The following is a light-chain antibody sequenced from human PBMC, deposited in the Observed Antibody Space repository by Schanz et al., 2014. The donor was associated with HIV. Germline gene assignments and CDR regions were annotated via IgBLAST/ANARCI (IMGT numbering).Light chain of an antibody. CDR2: DDG. V-gene: IGLV1-44*01. Sequence: QSVLTQPPSVSGTPGQRVTISCSGSGSNIDSNTVSWYLQLPGTAPKLIMYDDGQRPSGVPDRFSGSKSGTSASLAISGLQSEDEAEYYCSTWDDRLNGVVFGGGTKLTVL. J-gene: IGLJ2*01. CDR3: STWDDRLNGVV. CDR1: GSNIDSNT.